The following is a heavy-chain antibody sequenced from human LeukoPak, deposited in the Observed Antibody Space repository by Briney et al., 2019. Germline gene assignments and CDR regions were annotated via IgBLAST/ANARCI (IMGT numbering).Heavy chain of an antibody. D-gene: IGHD3-10*01. V-gene: IGHV4-61*02. CDR3: AYTMVRGGAFDY. CDR2: IYTSGST. CDR1: GGSISSGSYY. Sequence: SETLSLTCTVSGGSISSGSYYWSWIRQPAGKGLEWIGRIYTSGSTNYNPSLKSRVTMSVDTSKNQFSLKLSSVTAADTAVYYCAYTMVRGGAFDYWGQGTLVTVSS. J-gene: IGHJ4*02.